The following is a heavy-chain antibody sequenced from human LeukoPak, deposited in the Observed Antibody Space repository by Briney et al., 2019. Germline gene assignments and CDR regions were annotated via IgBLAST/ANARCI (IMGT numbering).Heavy chain of an antibody. CDR3: AREGQMYSSSWQGYNWFDP. V-gene: IGHV4-34*01. Sequence: SETLSLTCAVYGGSFSGYYWSWIRQPPGKGLEWIGEINHSGSTNYNPSLKSRVTISVDTSKNQFSLKLSSVTAADTAVYYCAREGQMYSSSWQGYNWFDPWDQGTLVTVSS. CDR2: INHSGST. J-gene: IGHJ5*02. CDR1: GGSFSGYY. D-gene: IGHD6-13*01.